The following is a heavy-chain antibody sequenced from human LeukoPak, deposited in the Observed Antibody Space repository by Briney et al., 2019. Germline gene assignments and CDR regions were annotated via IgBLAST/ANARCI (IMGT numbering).Heavy chain of an antibody. J-gene: IGHJ5*02. Sequence: SETLSLTCAVYGGSFSGYYWSWIRQPPGKGLEWIGEINHSGSTNYNPSLKSRVTISVDTSKNQFSLELSSVTVADTAVYYCARDREFDPWGQGTLVTVSS. CDR1: GGSFSGYY. CDR3: ARDREFDP. V-gene: IGHV4-34*01. CDR2: INHSGST.